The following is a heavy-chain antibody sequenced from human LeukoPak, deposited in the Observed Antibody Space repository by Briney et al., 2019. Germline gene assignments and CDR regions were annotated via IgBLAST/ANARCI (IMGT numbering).Heavy chain of an antibody. CDR1: GGSFSGYY. D-gene: IGHD6-19*01. CDR3: PRRPRYSSGWYWFDP. Sequence: PSETLSLTCAVYGGSFSGYYWSWIRQPPGKGLEWIGEINHSGSTNYNPSLKSRVTISVDTSKNQFSLKLSSLTAADTAVYYCPRRPRYSSGWYWFDPWGQGTLVTVSS. J-gene: IGHJ5*02. V-gene: IGHV4-34*01. CDR2: INHSGST.